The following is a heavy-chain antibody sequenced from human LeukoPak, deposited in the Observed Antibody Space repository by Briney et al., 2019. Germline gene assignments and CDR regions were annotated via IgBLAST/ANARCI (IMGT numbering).Heavy chain of an antibody. D-gene: IGHD2-2*01. J-gene: IGHJ6*02. Sequence: GGSLRLSCAASGFTFSSYWMSWVRQAPGKGLEWVANIKQDGSEKYYVDSVKGRFTISRDNAKNSLYLQMNSLRAEDTAVYYCARESCSGTSCYFYYYYYGMDVWGQGTTVTVSS. CDR1: GFTFSSYW. CDR2: IKQDGSEK. V-gene: IGHV3-7*01. CDR3: ARESCSGTSCYFYYYYYGMDV.